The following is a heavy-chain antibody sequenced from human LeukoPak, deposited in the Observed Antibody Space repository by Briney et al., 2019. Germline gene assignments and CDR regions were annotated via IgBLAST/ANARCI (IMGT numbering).Heavy chain of an antibody. CDR1: GYTFTSYD. CDR3: ARAANYYGSGSYFY. CDR2: MNPNSGNT. Sequence: GASVKVSCKASGYTFTSYDINWVRQSTGQGLEWMGWMNPNSGNTGYAQKFQGRVTITRNTSISTAYMELSSLRSEDTAVYYCARAANYYGSGSYFYWGQGTLVTVSS. D-gene: IGHD3-10*01. J-gene: IGHJ4*02. V-gene: IGHV1-8*03.